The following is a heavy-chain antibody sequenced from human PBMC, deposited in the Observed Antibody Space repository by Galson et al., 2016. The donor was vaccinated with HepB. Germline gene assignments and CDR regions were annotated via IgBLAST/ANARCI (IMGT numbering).Heavy chain of an antibody. CDR2: IYYSGST. V-gene: IGHV4-59*01. Sequence: SETLSLTCTVSGGSISSYSWSWIRQPPGKGLEWIGYIYYSGSTNYNPSLKSRVTISVDMSKNQFSLKLTSVTAADTAVYYCARDQPPTPVYSSSWARMSRWFDPWGQGTLVTVSS. J-gene: IGHJ5*02. CDR3: ARDQPPTPVYSSSWARMSRWFDP. CDR1: GGSISSYS. D-gene: IGHD6-13*01.